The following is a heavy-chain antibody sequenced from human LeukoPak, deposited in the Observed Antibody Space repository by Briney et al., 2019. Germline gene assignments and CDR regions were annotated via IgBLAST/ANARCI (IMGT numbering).Heavy chain of an antibody. CDR1: GFTFSSYS. Sequence: PGGSLRLSCAASGFTFSSYSMNWVRQAPGRGPEWLSTISGSGTTTYYVDSVKGRFTVSRDNSKNTLYLQMSSLRAGDTAVYYCAKAGHYGSGSYYSDYWGRGTLVTVSP. CDR2: ISGSGTTT. D-gene: IGHD3-10*01. CDR3: AKAGHYGSGSYYSDY. J-gene: IGHJ4*02. V-gene: IGHV3-23*01.